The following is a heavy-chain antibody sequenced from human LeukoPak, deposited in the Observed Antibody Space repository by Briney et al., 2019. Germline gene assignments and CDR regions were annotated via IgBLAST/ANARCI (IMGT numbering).Heavy chain of an antibody. V-gene: IGHV3-48*04. CDR2: ISSSSSTI. D-gene: IGHD3-22*01. CDR1: GFTFSSYS. Sequence: GGSLRLSCAASGFTFSSYSIDWVRQAPGKGLEWLSYISSSSSTIYYADSVKGRFTISRDNAKNSVYLQMNSLRAEDTAVYYCARVWSSGYTKDYWGQGTLVTVSS. CDR3: ARVWSSGYTKDY. J-gene: IGHJ4*02.